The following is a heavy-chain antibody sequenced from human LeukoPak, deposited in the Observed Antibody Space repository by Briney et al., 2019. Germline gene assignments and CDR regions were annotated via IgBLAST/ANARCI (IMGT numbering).Heavy chain of an antibody. V-gene: IGHV2-5*02. J-gene: IGHJ4*02. CDR2: IYWDDEK. Sequence: SGPTLVNPPQTLTLTCTFSGFSLSTTGVGVGWIRQPPGKALEWLALIYWDDEKRYSPSLKSRLTITKDTSKNQVVLTMTNMDPVDTATYYCAHTRARFFFDYWGQGTLVTVSS. CDR1: GFSLSTTGVG. D-gene: IGHD6-6*01. CDR3: AHTRARFFFDY.